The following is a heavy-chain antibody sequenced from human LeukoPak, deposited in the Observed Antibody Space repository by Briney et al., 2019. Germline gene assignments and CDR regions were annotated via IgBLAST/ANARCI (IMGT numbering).Heavy chain of an antibody. CDR2: IIPTFGTA. CDR3: AREGDLPTAAAGTFDY. Sequence: ASVKVSCKASGGTFSSYAISWVRQAPGQGLEWMGGIIPTFGTANYAQKFQGRVTITTDESTSTAYMELSSLRSEDTAVYYCAREGDLPTAAAGTFDYWGQGTLVTVSS. D-gene: IGHD6-13*01. CDR1: GGTFSSYA. V-gene: IGHV1-69*05. J-gene: IGHJ4*02.